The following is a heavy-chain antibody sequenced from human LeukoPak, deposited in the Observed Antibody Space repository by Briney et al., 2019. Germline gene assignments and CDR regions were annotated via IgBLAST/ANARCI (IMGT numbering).Heavy chain of an antibody. Sequence: GRSLRLSCAASGFTFTSYGMSWVRQAPGKGLDWFSAVSGSGVSTNYADSVTGRFTISRDNSKNTLYLQMNSLRAEETAVYYCARDPYYYGSGSFEGGPHFDYWGQGTLVTVSS. J-gene: IGHJ4*02. CDR2: VSGSGVST. CDR3: ARDPYYYGSGSFEGGPHFDY. D-gene: IGHD3-10*01. V-gene: IGHV3-23*01. CDR1: GFTFTSYG.